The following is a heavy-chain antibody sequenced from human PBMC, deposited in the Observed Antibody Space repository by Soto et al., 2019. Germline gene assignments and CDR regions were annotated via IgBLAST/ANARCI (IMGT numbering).Heavy chain of an antibody. J-gene: IGHJ3*02. V-gene: IGHV3-11*01. Sequence: WESXRLSCAASGFTFSDYYIILIRHAPGKGLEWVSYISSSGSTIYYADSVKGRFTISRDNAKNSLYLQMNSLRAEDTDVYYCDKYDDDFDIWGQGTMVTV. CDR2: ISSSGSTI. CDR1: GFTFSDYY. D-gene: IGHD3-16*01. CDR3: DKYDDDFDI.